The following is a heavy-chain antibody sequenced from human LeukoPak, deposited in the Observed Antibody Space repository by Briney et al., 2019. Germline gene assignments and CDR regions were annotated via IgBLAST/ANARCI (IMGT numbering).Heavy chain of an antibody. J-gene: IGHJ4*02. Sequence: WVAFIRYDGSNKNYADSVKGRFTVSRDNSKNTLYLQMNSLRAEDTAVYYCAKDRNPEIDYWGQGTLVAVSS. D-gene: IGHD1-14*01. CDR2: IRYDGSNK. CDR3: AKDRNPEIDY. V-gene: IGHV3-30*02.